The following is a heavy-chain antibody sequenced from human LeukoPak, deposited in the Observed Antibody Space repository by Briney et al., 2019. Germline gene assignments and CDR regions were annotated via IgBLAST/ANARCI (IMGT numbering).Heavy chain of an antibody. CDR3: ASPSAEMTAINGWYFDV. CDR2: IYSGGTT. J-gene: IGHJ2*01. CDR1: GFTVGSSY. Sequence: QTGGSLRLSCAASGFTVGSSYMNWVRQAPGKWLELVSVIYSGGTTYYAASVKGRFTISRDYSENTLYLQMNNLRAEDTAVYYCASPSAEMTAINGWYFDVWGRGTLVTVSS. D-gene: IGHD5-24*01. V-gene: IGHV3-66*01.